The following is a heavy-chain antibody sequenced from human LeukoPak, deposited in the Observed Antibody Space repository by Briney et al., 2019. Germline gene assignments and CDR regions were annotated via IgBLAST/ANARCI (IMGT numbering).Heavy chain of an antibody. CDR1: GFTFSSYW. J-gene: IGHJ4*02. V-gene: IGHV3-7*01. Sequence: PGGSLRLSCAASGFTFSSYWMSWVRQAPGKGLEWVANIKQDGSEKYYVDSVKGRVTISRDNAKNSLYLQMNSLRAEDTAVYYCARGSYSGWYDYWGQGTLVTVSS. CDR2: IKQDGSEK. D-gene: IGHD6-19*01. CDR3: ARGSYSGWYDY.